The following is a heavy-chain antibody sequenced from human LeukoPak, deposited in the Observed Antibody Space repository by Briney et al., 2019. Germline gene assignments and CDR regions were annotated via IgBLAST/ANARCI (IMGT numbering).Heavy chain of an antibody. D-gene: IGHD3-3*01. J-gene: IGHJ4*02. V-gene: IGHV4-30-4*08. CDR1: SDSISSYY. Sequence: SETLSLTCTVSSDSISSYYWSWIRQPPGKGLEWIGYIYYSGSTYYNPSLKSRVTISVDTSKNQFSLKLSSVTAADTAVYYCARTHDFWSGYYFGYWGQGTLVTVSS. CDR3: ARTHDFWSGYYFGY. CDR2: IYYSGST.